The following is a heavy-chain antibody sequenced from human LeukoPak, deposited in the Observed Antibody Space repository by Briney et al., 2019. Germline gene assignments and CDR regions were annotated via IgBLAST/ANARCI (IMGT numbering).Heavy chain of an antibody. J-gene: IGHJ5*02. CDR1: GGTYSSYA. Sequence: SVKVSCKASGGTYSSYAISWVRQAPGQGLEWMGGIIPIFGTANYAQKFQGRVTITADESTSTAYMELSSLRSEDTAVYYCAKGYCSSTSCYTDWFDPWGQGTLVTVSS. CDR3: AKGYCSSTSCYTDWFDP. D-gene: IGHD2-2*02. CDR2: IIPIFGTA. V-gene: IGHV1-69*13.